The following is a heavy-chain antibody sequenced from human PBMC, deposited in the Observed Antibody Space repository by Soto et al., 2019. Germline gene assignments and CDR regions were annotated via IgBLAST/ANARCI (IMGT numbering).Heavy chain of an antibody. V-gene: IGHV3-15*01. D-gene: IGHD2-15*01. CDR1: GFTFSDAW. Sequence: GGSLRLSCAASGFTFSDAWMSWVRRAPGKGLDWVGRIKSKSDGGTTEYAAPVRGRFTISRDDSKNTLYLQMNSLKTEDTAVYYCTTDLWRIAVVVGSTGYFNPWGQGTPVTVSS. CDR2: IKSKSDGGTT. CDR3: TTDLWRIAVVVGSTGYFNP. J-gene: IGHJ5*02.